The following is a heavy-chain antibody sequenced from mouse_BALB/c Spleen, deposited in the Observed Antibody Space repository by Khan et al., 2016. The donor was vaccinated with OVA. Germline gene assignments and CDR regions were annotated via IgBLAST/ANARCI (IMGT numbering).Heavy chain of an antibody. V-gene: IGHV3-8*02. CDR2: ITYSGNT. Sequence: EVHLVESGPSLVKPSQTLSLTCSVTGDSITSGFWNWIRKFPGNKFEYMGYITYSGNTYYNPSLKSRISITRDTSKSQYYLQLNSVTTEDTATDYCARSYGSWAMDYWGQGTPVTVSS. J-gene: IGHJ4*01. D-gene: IGHD1-1*01. CDR3: ARSYGSWAMDY. CDR1: GDSITSGF.